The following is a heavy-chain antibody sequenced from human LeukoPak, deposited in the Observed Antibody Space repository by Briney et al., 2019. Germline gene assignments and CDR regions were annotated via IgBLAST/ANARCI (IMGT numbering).Heavy chain of an antibody. J-gene: IGHJ4*02. V-gene: IGHV4-39*01. CDR1: GGSISSDTHY. CDR2: IDHSGST. Sequence: PSETLSLTCTVSGGSISSDTHYWGWIRQPPGKGLEWIGSIDHSGSTYYNPSLKSRVTIFEDTSKNQFSLKLNSVTAADTAVYYCARRGFGVLPFDYWGQGTLVTVSS. CDR3: ARRGFGVLPFDY. D-gene: IGHD3-10*01.